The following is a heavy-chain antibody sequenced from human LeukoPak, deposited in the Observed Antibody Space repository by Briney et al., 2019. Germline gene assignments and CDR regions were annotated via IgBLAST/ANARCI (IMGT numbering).Heavy chain of an antibody. V-gene: IGHV3-7*01. CDR2: IMKDGGTK. CDR1: GFTFSGYW. D-gene: IGHD2-2*01. J-gene: IGHJ6*03. Sequence: GGSLRLSCVGSGFTFSGYWMSWVRQAPGKGLEWVANIMKDGGTKKYVDSVKGRFTISRDNAKNSLYLQMNSLRAEDTAVYYCARDFGYCSSTSCPYMDVWGKGTTVTVSS. CDR3: ARDFGYCSSTSCPYMDV.